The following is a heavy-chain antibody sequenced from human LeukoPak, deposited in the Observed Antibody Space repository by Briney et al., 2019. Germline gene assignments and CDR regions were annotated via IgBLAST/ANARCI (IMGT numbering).Heavy chain of an antibody. D-gene: IGHD1-26*01. CDR2: ISYDGSNK. CDR1: GFTFSSYA. CDR3: AILLIVRATTGYFDY. J-gene: IGHJ4*02. Sequence: GGSLRLSSAASGFTFSSYAMHWVRQATRKGREWGAVISYDGSNKYYADSVKGRFTTSRDNSKNTQYLQMNSLRAEDTAVYYCAILLIVRATTGYFDYWGQGTLVTVSS. V-gene: IGHV3-30-3*01.